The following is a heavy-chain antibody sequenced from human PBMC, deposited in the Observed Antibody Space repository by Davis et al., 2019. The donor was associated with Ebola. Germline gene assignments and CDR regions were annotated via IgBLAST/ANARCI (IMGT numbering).Heavy chain of an antibody. Sequence: GESLKISCKGSGYSFTSYWIGWVRQMPGKGLEWMGRIDPSDSYTNYSPSFQGHVTISADKSISTAYLQWSSLKASDTAMYYCARHCSSTSCYPDYYYYYGMDVWGQGTTVTVSS. CDR2: IDPSDSYT. D-gene: IGHD2-2*01. J-gene: IGHJ6*02. CDR3: ARHCSSTSCYPDYYYYYGMDV. V-gene: IGHV5-10-1*01. CDR1: GYSFTSYW.